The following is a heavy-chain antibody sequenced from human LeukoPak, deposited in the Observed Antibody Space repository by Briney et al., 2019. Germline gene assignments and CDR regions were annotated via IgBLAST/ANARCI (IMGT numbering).Heavy chain of an antibody. D-gene: IGHD1-26*01. CDR1: GYTFTGYY. J-gene: IGHJ4*02. CDR2: LNPNSGDT. Sequence: ASVKVSCKASGYTFTGYYMNWVRQAPGQGREWMGWLNPNSGDTNYAQEFQGRVTMTRDTSISTAYMELSRLRSEDTAVYYCASNMYGGLVGIAFDYWGQGTLVIVSS. CDR3: ASNMYGGLVGIAFDY. V-gene: IGHV1-2*02.